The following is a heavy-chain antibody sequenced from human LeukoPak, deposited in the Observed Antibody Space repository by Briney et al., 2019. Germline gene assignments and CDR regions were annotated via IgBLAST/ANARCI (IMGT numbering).Heavy chain of an antibody. CDR3: ARDAYASSGWSAVDY. D-gene: IGHD6-19*01. J-gene: IGHJ4*02. V-gene: IGHV3-23*01. CDR1: GFTFSSYG. Sequence: GVTLRLSCAASGFTFSSYGMSWVRQAPGKGLEWVSAISGSGGSTYYADSVKGRLTISRDNSKNTLYLQMNSLRAEDTAVYYCARDAYASSGWSAVDYWGQGTLVTVSP. CDR2: ISGSGGST.